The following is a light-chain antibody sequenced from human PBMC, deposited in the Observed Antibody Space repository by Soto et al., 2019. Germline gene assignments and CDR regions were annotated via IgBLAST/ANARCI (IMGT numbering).Light chain of an antibody. CDR1: QSVSSN. V-gene: IGKV3-15*01. CDR2: GAS. J-gene: IGKJ2*01. CDR3: QQYNNWPPYT. Sequence: EIVMTQSPVTLSVSPGDRATLSCRASQSVSSNLAWYQQKPGQAPRLLIYGASTRAAGIPARFSGSGSGTAFTLTISSLQSEDFAVYYCQQYNNWPPYTFGQGTKLEIK.